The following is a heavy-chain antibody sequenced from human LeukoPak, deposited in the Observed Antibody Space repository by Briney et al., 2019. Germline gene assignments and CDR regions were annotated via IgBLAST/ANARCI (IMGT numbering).Heavy chain of an antibody. V-gene: IGHV4-31*03. CDR2: IYYSGST. CDR3: ARDRAKPYYNYGMDV. CDR1: GGSISSGGYY. Sequence: PSETLSLTCTVSGGSISSGGYYWSWIRQHPGKGLEWIGYIYYSGSTYYNPSLKSRVTISVDTSKNQFSLKLSSVTAADTAVYYCARDRAKPYYNYGMDVWGQGTTVTVSS. J-gene: IGHJ6*02.